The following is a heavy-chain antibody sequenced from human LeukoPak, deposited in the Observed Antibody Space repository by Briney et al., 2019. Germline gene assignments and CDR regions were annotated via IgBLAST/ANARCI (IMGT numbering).Heavy chain of an antibody. CDR3: ARVNVCPRCHFDY. V-gene: IGHV3-48*02. D-gene: IGHD3-16*01. CDR1: GFTFSSYN. CDR2: VSSSISTI. Sequence: GGSLRLSCAASGFTFSSYNMNWVRQAPGKGLEWVSYVSSSISTISYADSVKGRFTISRDNAKNSLYLQMNSLRDEDTAVYYCARVNVCPRCHFDYWGQGTLVTVSS. J-gene: IGHJ4*02.